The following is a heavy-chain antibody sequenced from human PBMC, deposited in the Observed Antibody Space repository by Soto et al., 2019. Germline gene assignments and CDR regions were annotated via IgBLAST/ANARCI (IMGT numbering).Heavy chain of an antibody. J-gene: IGHJ4*02. D-gene: IGHD1-1*01. CDR2: IDSGGSRT. CDR3: TREVQPGVRREYDY. V-gene: IGHV3-21*01. CDR1: AFTFDSHT. Sequence: EAHLVESGGGLVKPGGSLRLSCEASAFTFDSHTMNWVRQAPGKGLEWVSSIDSGGSRTFYADTVKGRFTISRDNAKNSLLLQMNSLRAEDTAVYFCTREVQPGVRREYDYWGQGTLVTVSS.